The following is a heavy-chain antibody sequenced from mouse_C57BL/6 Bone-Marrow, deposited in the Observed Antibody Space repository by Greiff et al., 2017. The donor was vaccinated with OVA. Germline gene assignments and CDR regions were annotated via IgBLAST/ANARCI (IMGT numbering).Heavy chain of an antibody. J-gene: IGHJ2*01. D-gene: IGHD1-1*01. CDR3: ARIYYYGSSYWDY. V-gene: IGHV14-3*01. CDR2: IDPANGNT. Sequence: EVKLVESVAELVRPGASVKLSCTASGFNIKNTYMHWVKQRPEQGLEWIGRIDPANGNTKYAPKFQGKATITADTSSNTAYLQLRSLTSEDTAIYYCARIYYYGSSYWDYWGQGTTLTVSS. CDR1: GFNIKNTY.